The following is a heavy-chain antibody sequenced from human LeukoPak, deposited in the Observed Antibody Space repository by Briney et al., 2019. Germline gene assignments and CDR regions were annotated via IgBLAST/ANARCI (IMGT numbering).Heavy chain of an antibody. CDR2: IIPILGIA. CDR1: GGTFSSYT. CDR3: ARGDYYDSSGRLLDY. Sequence: ASVKVSCKAPGGTFSSYTISWVRQAPGQGLEWMGRIIPILGIANYAQKFQGRVTITADKSTSTAYMELSSLRSEDTAVYYCARGDYYDSSGRLLDYWGQGTLVTVSS. V-gene: IGHV1-69*02. D-gene: IGHD3-22*01. J-gene: IGHJ4*02.